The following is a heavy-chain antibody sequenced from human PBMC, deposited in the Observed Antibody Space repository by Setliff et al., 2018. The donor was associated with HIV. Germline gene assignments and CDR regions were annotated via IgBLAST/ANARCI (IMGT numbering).Heavy chain of an antibody. Sequence: ASVKVSCKVSSYIFPDYYIQWVRQAPGKGLEWMGLIDPDRGDTVYAEKFQGRVTITADRSIDTAYMTLSSLTSDDTAMYFCAWGTQRPIDSWGQGTLVTVSS. CDR1: SYIFPDYY. V-gene: IGHV1-69-2*01. CDR3: AWGTQRPIDS. CDR2: IDPDRGDT. D-gene: IGHD3-16*01. J-gene: IGHJ4*02.